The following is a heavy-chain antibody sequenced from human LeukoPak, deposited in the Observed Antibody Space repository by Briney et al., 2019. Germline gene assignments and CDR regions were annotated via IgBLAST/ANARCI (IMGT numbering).Heavy chain of an antibody. Sequence: GESLRLSCAASGFTFSSYSMSWVRQAPGKGLEWVSTISDTGGDTYYADSVKGRLTISRDNSKKTLYLQMNSLRAEDTAVYYCANSDVYCSGGGCYSKHWGQGALVTVSS. CDR3: ANSDVYCSGGGCYSKH. CDR2: ISDTGGDT. D-gene: IGHD2-15*01. CDR1: GFTFSSYS. V-gene: IGHV3-23*01. J-gene: IGHJ1*01.